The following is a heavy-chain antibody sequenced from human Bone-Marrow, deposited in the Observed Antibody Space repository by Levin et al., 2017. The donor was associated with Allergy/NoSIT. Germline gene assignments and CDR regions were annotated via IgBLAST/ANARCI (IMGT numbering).Heavy chain of an antibody. CDR3: ARQGGGYYDSSGYHSAFDI. Sequence: KVSCKGSGYSFTSYWIGWVRQMPGKGLEWMGIIYPGDSDTRYSPSFQGQVTISADKSISTAYLQWSSLKASDTAMYYCARQGGGYYDSSGYHSAFDIWGQGTMVTVSS. V-gene: IGHV5-51*01. D-gene: IGHD3-22*01. CDR1: GYSFTSYW. J-gene: IGHJ3*02. CDR2: IYPGDSDT.